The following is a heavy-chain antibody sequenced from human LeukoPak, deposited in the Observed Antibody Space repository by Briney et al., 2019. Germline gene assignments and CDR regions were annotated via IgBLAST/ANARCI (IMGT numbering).Heavy chain of an antibody. CDR1: GGSISTYF. Sequence: SETLSLTCTVSGGSISTYFCTWIRQPPGKGLEWIGYVSNSGSTNYNPSLKGRVTISVDTSKNQFSLKLNSLTPADTAVYYCALAARRSASFDYWGQGTLVTVSS. D-gene: IGHD6-6*01. CDR3: ALAARRSASFDY. CDR2: VSNSGST. V-gene: IGHV4-59*01. J-gene: IGHJ4*02.